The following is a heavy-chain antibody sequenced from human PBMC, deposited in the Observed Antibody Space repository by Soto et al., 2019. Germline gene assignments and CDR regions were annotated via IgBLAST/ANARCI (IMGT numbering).Heavy chain of an antibody. CDR2: IYYSGST. D-gene: IGHD4-17*01. V-gene: IGHV4-61*01. CDR3: ARMGDYVPFDP. J-gene: IGHJ5*02. Sequence: SETLSLTCTVSGGSVSSGSYYWSWIRQPPGKGLEWIGYIYYSGSTNYNPSLKSRVTISVDTSKNQFSLKLSSVTAADTAVYYCARMGDYVPFDPWGQGTLVTVSS. CDR1: GGSVSSGSYY.